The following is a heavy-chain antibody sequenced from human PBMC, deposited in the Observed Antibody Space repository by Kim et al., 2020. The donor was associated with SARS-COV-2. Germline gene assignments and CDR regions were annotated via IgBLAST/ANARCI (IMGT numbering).Heavy chain of an antibody. Sequence: SETLSITCTVSGGSISSSSYYWGWIRQPPGKGLERIGSIYYSGSTYYNPSLKSPVTISVDTSKNQFSLKLSSVTAADTAVYYCASPRIAASSYAFDIWGQGTMVTVSS. CDR1: GGSISSSSYY. V-gene: IGHV4-39*01. D-gene: IGHD6-13*01. CDR3: ASPRIAASSYAFDI. J-gene: IGHJ3*02. CDR2: IYYSGST.